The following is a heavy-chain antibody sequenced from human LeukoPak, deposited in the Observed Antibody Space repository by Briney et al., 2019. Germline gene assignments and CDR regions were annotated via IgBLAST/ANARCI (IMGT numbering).Heavy chain of an antibody. D-gene: IGHD2-21*01. CDR1: GGSISSSYY. CDR3: ARLNFGGPSY. J-gene: IGHJ4*02. CDR2: IYYSGST. Sequence: PSETLSLTCTVTGGSISSSYYWGWIRQPPGKGLEWIGNIYYSGSTHYSPSLKSRVTISLDTSKSQLSLKLSSVTAADTAVYYCARLNFGGPSYWGQGVLVTVSS. V-gene: IGHV4-39*01.